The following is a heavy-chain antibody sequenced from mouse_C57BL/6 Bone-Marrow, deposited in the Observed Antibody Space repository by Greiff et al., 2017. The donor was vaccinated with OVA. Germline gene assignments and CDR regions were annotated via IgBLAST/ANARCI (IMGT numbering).Heavy chain of an antibody. Sequence: EVQVVESGGGLVQPGGSLKLSCAASGFTFSDYGMAWVRQAPRKGPEWVAFISNLAYSIYYADTVTGRFTISRENAKNTLYLEMSSLRSEDTAMYYCARQDYDYFYYDAMDYWGQGTSVTVSS. CDR2: ISNLAYSI. V-gene: IGHV5-15*01. J-gene: IGHJ4*01. CDR1: GFTFSDYG. CDR3: ARQDYDYFYYDAMDY. D-gene: IGHD2-4*01.